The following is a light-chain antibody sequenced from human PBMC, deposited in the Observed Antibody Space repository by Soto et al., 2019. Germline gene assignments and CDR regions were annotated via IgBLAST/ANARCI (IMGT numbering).Light chain of an antibody. CDR2: QDT. CDR1: KLGNKY. CDR3: QAWDSSTVV. Sequence: SYELTQPPSVSVSPGQTATITCSGDKLGNKYACWYQQKPGQSPVLVISQDTMRPSGIPERFSGSNSGNTATLTISGTQAMDEADYYCQAWDSSTVVFGGGTKLTVL. J-gene: IGLJ2*01. V-gene: IGLV3-1*01.